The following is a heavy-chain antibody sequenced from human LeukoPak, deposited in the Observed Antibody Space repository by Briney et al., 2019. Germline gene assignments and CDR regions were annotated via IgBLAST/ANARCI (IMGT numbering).Heavy chain of an antibody. V-gene: IGHV3-9*01. CDR1: GFTFDDYA. CDR3: AKAMGAAAPFDY. J-gene: IGHJ4*02. Sequence: GGSLRLSCAASGFTFDDYAMHWVRQAPGKGLEWVSGISWNSGSIGYADSVKGRFTISRDNAKNSLYLQMNSLRAEDTALYYCAKAMGAAAPFDYWGQGTLVTVSS. D-gene: IGHD3-16*01. CDR2: ISWNSGSI.